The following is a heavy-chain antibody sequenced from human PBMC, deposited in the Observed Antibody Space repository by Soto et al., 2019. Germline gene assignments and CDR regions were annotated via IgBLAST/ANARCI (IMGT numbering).Heavy chain of an antibody. CDR2: INPISGGT. CDR3: ARNGEKWSDGCDC. CDR1: WYSCTDDA. J-gene: IGHJ4*02. V-gene: IGHV1-2*02. D-gene: IGHD1-26*01. Sequence: ASAPVSCTASWYSCTDDAMLWARPAPGQGLEWMGYINPISGGTSYAQNVQGRVTMTRDTSINTAYMELSRLRSDDTAGYYCARNGEKWSDGCDCWGQGTRVTVSA.